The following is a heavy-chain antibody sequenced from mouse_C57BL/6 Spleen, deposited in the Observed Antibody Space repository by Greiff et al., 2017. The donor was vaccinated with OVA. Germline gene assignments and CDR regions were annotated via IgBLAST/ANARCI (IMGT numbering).Heavy chain of an antibody. CDR3: ARPPCDYGSGPYAMDY. D-gene: IGHD1-1*01. CDR1: GYTFTDYY. CDR2: IYPGSGNT. Sequence: VQLQQSGAELVRPGASVKLSCKASGYTFTDYYIHWVQQRPGQGLEWIARIYPGSGNTYYNEKFKGQATLTAEKSSSTAYMQLSSLTSEDSDVYFCARPPCDYGSGPYAMDYWGQGTSVTVSS. V-gene: IGHV1-76*01. J-gene: IGHJ4*01.